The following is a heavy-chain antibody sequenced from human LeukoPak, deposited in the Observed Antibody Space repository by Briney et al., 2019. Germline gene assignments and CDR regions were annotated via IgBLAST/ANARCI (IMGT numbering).Heavy chain of an antibody. D-gene: IGHD4-23*01. CDR3: ATEGVYGGITRGAFDI. J-gene: IGHJ3*02. V-gene: IGHV1-24*01. CDR2: FDPEDGET. CDR1: GYTLTELS. Sequence: ASVKVSCKVSGYTLTELSMHWVRQAPGKGLEWMGGFDPEDGETIYAQKFQGRVTMTEDTSTDTAYMELSSLRSEDTAVYYCATEGVYGGITRGAFDIWGQGTMVTVSS.